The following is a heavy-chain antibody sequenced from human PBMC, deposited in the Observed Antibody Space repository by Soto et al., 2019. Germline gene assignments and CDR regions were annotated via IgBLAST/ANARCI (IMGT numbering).Heavy chain of an antibody. CDR3: ARDGQLWDLDY. CDR2: INGGGST. J-gene: IGHJ4*02. V-gene: IGHV3-66*01. Sequence: EVQLAESGGGLVQPGGSLRLSCAVSGFTVSSNYMSWVRQAPGKGLEWVSLINGGGSTYYADSVKGRFIISRDNSKNKLYLQMNSLRAEDTAVYYCARDGQLWDLDYWGQGTLVTVSP. D-gene: IGHD5-18*01. CDR1: GFTVSSNY.